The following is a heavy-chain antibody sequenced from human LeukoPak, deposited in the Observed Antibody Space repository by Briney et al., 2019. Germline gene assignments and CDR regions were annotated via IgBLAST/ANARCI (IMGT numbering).Heavy chain of an antibody. CDR3: ARSANYGSSAFDI. J-gene: IGHJ3*02. Sequence: ASVRVSCKASGYTFTGYYMHWVRQAPGQGLEWMGWINPNSGGTNYAQKFQGRVTMTRDTSISTAYMELSRLRSDDTAVYYCARSANYGSSAFDIWGQGTMVTVSS. D-gene: IGHD4/OR15-4a*01. CDR1: GYTFTGYY. V-gene: IGHV1-2*02. CDR2: INPNSGGT.